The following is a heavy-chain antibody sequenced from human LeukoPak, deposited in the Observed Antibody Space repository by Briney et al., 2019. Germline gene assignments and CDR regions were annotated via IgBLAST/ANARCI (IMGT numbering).Heavy chain of an antibody. D-gene: IGHD6-6*01. J-gene: IGHJ3*02. CDR1: GYTFTNYD. CDR3: ARGGGAARRRGDGLDI. Sequence: ASVKVSCKASGYTFTNYDINWVRQATGQGLEWMGWMDPKSDQTAYAQKFQGRVTMTRDTSISTAYMELRSLTSDDTAGYCCARGGGAARRRGDGLDIWGHGTMVTVSS. CDR2: MDPKSDQT. V-gene: IGHV1-8*01.